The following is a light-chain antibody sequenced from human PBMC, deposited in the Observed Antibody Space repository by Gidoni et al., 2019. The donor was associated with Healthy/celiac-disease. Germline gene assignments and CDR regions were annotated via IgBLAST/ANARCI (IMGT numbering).Light chain of an antibody. CDR3: QQYNNWPPLT. V-gene: IGKV3-15*01. CDR2: GAS. Sequence: IVMTLPSATLSVSPGERATLSCSASQSVSSNLAWYQQKPGQAPRILIYGASTRATGIPARFSGSGSGTEFTLTISSLQSEDFAVYYCQQYNNWPPLTFGGGTKVEIK. CDR1: QSVSSN. J-gene: IGKJ4*01.